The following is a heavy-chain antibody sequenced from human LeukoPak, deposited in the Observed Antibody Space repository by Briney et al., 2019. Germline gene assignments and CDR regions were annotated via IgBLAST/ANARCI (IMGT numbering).Heavy chain of an antibody. CDR1: GGSLSSYY. CDR2: IYTSGST. J-gene: IGHJ4*02. D-gene: IGHD3-22*01. V-gene: IGHV4-4*07. CDR3: ARHYDSSGYYPYYFVY. Sequence: SETLSLTCTVSGGSLSSYYWSWIRQPAGKGLEGIGRIYTSGSTNYNPSLKSRVTMSVDTSKNQFSLKLSSVTAADTAVYYCARHYDSSGYYPYYFVYWGQGTLVTVSS.